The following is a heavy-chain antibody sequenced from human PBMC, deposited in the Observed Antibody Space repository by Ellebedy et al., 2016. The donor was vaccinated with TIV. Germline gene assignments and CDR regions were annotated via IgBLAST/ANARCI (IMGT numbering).Heavy chain of an antibody. J-gene: IGHJ4*02. CDR3: VRGAGSYHFDY. D-gene: IGHD1-26*01. Sequence: GESLKISCAASGSTFTNYAMSRVRQAPGKGLEWVSAFSTSGGSTYYADSVKGRFTVSRDNPKNTLYLQMNSLRAEDTAVYYCVRGAGSYHFDYWGQGTLVTV. CDR2: FSTSGGST. V-gene: IGHV3-23*01. CDR1: GSTFTNYA.